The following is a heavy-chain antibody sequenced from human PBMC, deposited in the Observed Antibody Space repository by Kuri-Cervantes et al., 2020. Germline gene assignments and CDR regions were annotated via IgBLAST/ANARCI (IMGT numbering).Heavy chain of an antibody. V-gene: IGHV3-49*03. Sequence: GSLRLSCTASGFTFGDYAMSWFRQAPGKGLEWVGFIRSKAYGGTTEYAASVKGRFTISRDDSKSIAYLQMNSLKTEDTAVYYCTRDLEYYDFWSGYYRYHHYYYGMDVWGQGTTVTVSS. CDR2: IRSKAYGGTT. CDR3: TRDLEYYDFWSGYYRYHHYYYGMDV. D-gene: IGHD3-3*01. CDR1: GFTFGDYA. J-gene: IGHJ6*02.